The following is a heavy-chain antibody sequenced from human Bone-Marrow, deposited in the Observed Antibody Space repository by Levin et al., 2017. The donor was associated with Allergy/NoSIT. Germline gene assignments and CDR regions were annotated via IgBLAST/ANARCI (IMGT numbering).Heavy chain of an antibody. CDR1: GLTVNYNY. CDR2: IYRGGGGT. J-gene: IGHJ6*02. CDR3: AKELGEIVDNRWRDSAMDV. D-gene: IGHD2-15*01. V-gene: IGHV3-53*01. Sequence: GGSLRLSCAISGLTVNYNYMSWVRQAPGKGLEWVSVIYRGGGGTYYADSVKGRFTISRDNSKSTLFLQMNSLRGEDTAVYFCAKELGEIVDNRWRDSAMDVWGQGTTVTVSS.